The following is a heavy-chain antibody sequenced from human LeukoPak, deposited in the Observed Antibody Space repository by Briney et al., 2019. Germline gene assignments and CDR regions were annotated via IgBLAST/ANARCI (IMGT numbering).Heavy chain of an antibody. V-gene: IGHV4-4*07. J-gene: IGHJ4*02. D-gene: IGHD5-24*01. Sequence: SETLSLTCSVSGGSINSYYWSWIRQSAGKGLEWIGRIYTTGSTNYNPSLGSRVTISLDTSKSQVSLKLTSVTAADTAVYYCARADGYYRLGYFDHWGQGTLVTVSS. CDR3: ARADGYYRLGYFDH. CDR2: IYTTGST. CDR1: GGSINSYY.